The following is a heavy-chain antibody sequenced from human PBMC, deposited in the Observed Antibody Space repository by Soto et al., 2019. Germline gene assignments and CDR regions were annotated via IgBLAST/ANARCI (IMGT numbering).Heavy chain of an antibody. J-gene: IGHJ4*02. CDR2: ISGSGGST. D-gene: IGHD6-19*01. V-gene: IGHV3-23*01. CDR1: GFTFSSYA. CDR3: ANLWAVARSGHFFY. Sequence: GGSLRLSCAASGFTFSSYAMSWVRQAPGKGLEWVSAISGSGGSTYYADSVKGRFTISRDNSKNTLYLQMNSLRAEDTAVYYCANLWAVARSGHFFYWGQGTLVTVSS.